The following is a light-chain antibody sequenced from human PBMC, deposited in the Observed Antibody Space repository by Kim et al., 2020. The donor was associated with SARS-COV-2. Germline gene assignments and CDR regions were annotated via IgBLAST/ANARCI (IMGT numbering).Light chain of an antibody. Sequence: SPGERAAPSCRASQNVTRSYLACDQQKPGQAPRLLIYGASSRATGIPDRFSGSGSGTDFTLTISRLGPEDFAVYYCQQYASSPPTFGQGTKVEIK. CDR3: QQYASSPPT. J-gene: IGKJ1*01. V-gene: IGKV3-20*01. CDR2: GAS. CDR1: QNVTRSY.